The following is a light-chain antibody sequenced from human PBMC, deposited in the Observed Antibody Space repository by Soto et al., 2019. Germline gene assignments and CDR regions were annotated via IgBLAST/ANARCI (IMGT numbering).Light chain of an antibody. J-gene: IGKJ5*01. CDR1: QSVSSSY. Sequence: EIVLTQSPGTLSLSPGERATLSCRASQSVSSSYLAWYQQKPGQAPRLLIYGASSRATGIPDRFSGSVSGTGFTLTISRLEPDDFATYYCQQTYITPYTFGQGTRLEI. CDR3: QQTYITPYT. V-gene: IGKV3-20*01. CDR2: GAS.